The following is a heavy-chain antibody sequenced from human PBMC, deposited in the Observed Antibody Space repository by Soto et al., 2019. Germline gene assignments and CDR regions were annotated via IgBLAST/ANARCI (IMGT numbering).Heavy chain of an antibody. CDR1: GGTFSSHT. CDR2: IIPALGTA. CDR3: GRPDFGDYWNFDL. D-gene: IGHD4-17*01. Sequence: QDQLVQSGAEVKKPGSSVKVSCKASGGTFSSHTFSWVRQAPGQGLEWMGRIIPALGTATYAQKFQGRVTITADESATTVYMELNSLRSEHTAVYYCGRPDFGDYWNFDLWGRGTLVTVSS. V-gene: IGHV1-69*08. J-gene: IGHJ2*01.